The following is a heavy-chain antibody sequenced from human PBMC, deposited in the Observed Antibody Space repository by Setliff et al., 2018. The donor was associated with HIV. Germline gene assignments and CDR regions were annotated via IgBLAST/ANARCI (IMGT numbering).Heavy chain of an antibody. V-gene: IGHV1-24*01. CDR1: GYTLTELS. Sequence: ASVKVSCKVSGYTLTELSMHWVRQAPGKGLEWMGGFDPEDGETIYAQKFQGRVTMTEDTSTDTAYMELSSLRSEDTAVYYCAREPSGWYSKDNWFDPWGQGTLVTVSS. CDR3: AREPSGWYSKDNWFDP. CDR2: FDPEDGET. D-gene: IGHD6-19*01. J-gene: IGHJ5*02.